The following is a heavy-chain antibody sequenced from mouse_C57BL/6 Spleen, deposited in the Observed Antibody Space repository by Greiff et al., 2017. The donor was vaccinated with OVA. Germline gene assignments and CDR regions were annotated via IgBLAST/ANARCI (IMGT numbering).Heavy chain of an antibody. Sequence: EVKVVESGGGLVKPGGSLKLSCAASGFTFSDYGMHWVRQAPEKGLEWVAYISSGSSTIYYADTVKGRFTISRDNAKNTLFLQMTSLRSEDTAMYYCARDHDYDRMFAYWGQGTLVTVSA. D-gene: IGHD2-4*01. CDR2: ISSGSSTI. CDR1: GFTFSDYG. CDR3: ARDHDYDRMFAY. J-gene: IGHJ3*01. V-gene: IGHV5-17*01.